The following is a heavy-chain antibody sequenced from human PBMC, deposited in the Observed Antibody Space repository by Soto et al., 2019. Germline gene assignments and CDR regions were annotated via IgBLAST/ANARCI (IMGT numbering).Heavy chain of an antibody. CDR3: TRVRLFRIIPKPGMDV. V-gene: IGHV3-72*01. Sequence: LRLSCAASGFTFSDHYMDWVRQAPGKDLEWVGRIRNKANFYATEYAASVKGRFSISRDDSKNSLYLQMNRLKIEDTAIYYCTRVRLFRIIPKPGMDVWGQGTTVTVSS. CDR1: GFTFSDHY. J-gene: IGHJ6*02. CDR2: IRNKANFYAT.